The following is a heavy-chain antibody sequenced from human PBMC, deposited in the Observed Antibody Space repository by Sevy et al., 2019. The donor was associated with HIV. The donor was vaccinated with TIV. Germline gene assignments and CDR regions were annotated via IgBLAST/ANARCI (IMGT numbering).Heavy chain of an antibody. J-gene: IGHJ6*02. D-gene: IGHD6-13*01. CDR2: ISSSSSYI. CDR3: ARVHSRSSWYDFNYYYYGMDV. V-gene: IGHV3-21*01. Sequence: GGSLRLSCAASGFTFSSYSMNWVRQAPGKGLEWVSSISSSSSYIYYADSVKGRFTISRDNAKNSLYLQMNSLRAEDTAVYYCARVHSRSSWYDFNYYYYGMDVWGQGTTVTVSS. CDR1: GFTFSSYS.